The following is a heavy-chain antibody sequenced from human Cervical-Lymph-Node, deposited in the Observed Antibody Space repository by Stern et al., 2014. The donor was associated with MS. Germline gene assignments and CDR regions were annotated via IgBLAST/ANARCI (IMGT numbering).Heavy chain of an antibody. CDR1: GFIFRNSG. V-gene: IGHV3-33*01. J-gene: IGHJ4*02. Sequence: VQLLESGGGVVQPGRSLRLSCAASGFIFRNSGMHWVRQAPGKGLEWVAVVWQDGRNKYYADSVKGRFTISRDNSNNMVDLQMNSLRVEDMGIYYCTRDPRGYCSGGSCYQGFFDSWGRGTLVTVSS. D-gene: IGHD2-15*01. CDR3: TRDPRGYCSGGSCYQGFFDS. CDR2: VWQDGRNK.